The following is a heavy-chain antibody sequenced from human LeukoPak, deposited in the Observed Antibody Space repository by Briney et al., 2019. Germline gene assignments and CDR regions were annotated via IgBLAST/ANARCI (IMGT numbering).Heavy chain of an antibody. CDR1: GFTFNNYA. Sequence: GGSLRLSCSASGFTFNNYAMHWVRQSPGKGLEYVSTISGNGGGTYYADSVKGRFTISRDNSKNTLYLQMNSLRAEDTAVYYCARGPSELGQNWGQGTLVTVSS. D-gene: IGHD1-26*01. V-gene: IGHV3-64*04. CDR3: ARGPSELGQN. J-gene: IGHJ4*02. CDR2: ISGNGGGT.